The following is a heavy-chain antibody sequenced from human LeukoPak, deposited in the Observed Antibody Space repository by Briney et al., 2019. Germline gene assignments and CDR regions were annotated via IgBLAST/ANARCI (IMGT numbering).Heavy chain of an antibody. CDR2: ISYSGRT. Sequence: SETLSLTCTVSGGSIRSSNYYWGWIRQSPGKGLEWIGSISYSGRTHYNPSLKSRVSISVDTSNNHFSLKLASVTAADTSVFYCARLVGVTDYFDYWGQGTLVTVSS. CDR3: ARLVGVTDYFDY. CDR1: GGSIRSSNYY. J-gene: IGHJ4*02. V-gene: IGHV4-39*02. D-gene: IGHD1-26*01.